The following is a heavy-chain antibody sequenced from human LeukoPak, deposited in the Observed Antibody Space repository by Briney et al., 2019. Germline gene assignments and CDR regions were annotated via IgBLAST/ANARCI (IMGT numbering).Heavy chain of an antibody. CDR1: GFTFDDYA. J-gene: IGHJ4*02. CDR3: AKGSNYGGQHDY. D-gene: IGHD4-23*01. CDR2: ISWNSGSI. V-gene: IGHV3-9*01. Sequence: GGSLRLSCAASGFTFDDYAMHWVRQAPGKGLEWVSGISWNSGSIGYADSVKGRFTISRDNAKNSLYLQMNSLRAEDTALYYCAKGSNYGGQHDYWGQGTLVTVSS.